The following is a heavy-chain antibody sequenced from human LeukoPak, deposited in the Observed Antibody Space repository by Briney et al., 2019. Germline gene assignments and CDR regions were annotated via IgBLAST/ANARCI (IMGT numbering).Heavy chain of an antibody. D-gene: IGHD5-18*01. CDR2: IYNSWNT. CDR3: ARDQIGYGLDY. Sequence: PSETLSLTYIVSSGSINNHYWSWIRQPPGKGLEWIGYIYNSWNTNYNPSLQSRVTISMDASRKQFSLNLTSVTAADTAVYYCARDQIGYGLDYWGQGTLVTVSS. V-gene: IGHV4-59*11. CDR1: SGSINNHY. J-gene: IGHJ4*02.